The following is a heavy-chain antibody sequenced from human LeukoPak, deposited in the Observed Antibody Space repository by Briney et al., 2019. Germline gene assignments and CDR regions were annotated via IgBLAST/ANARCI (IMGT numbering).Heavy chain of an antibody. J-gene: IGHJ4*02. CDR2: ISADGGST. V-gene: IGHV3-43*02. Sequence: AGGSLRLSCVVSGINFADYAMHWVRRPPGKGLEWVSLISADGGSTFSADSVKGRFSISRDNSKNSLYLQMNSLRSEDTAMYYCAKESGKFDYWGQGTLVAVSS. CDR3: AKESGKFDY. CDR1: GINFADYA.